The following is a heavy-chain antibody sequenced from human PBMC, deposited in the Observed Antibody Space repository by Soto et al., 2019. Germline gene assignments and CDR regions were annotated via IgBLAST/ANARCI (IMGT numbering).Heavy chain of an antibody. CDR2: IYSGGST. J-gene: IGHJ4*02. V-gene: IGHV3-53*02. CDR3: ARGSERAYFDY. Sequence: EVQLVETGGDLIQPGGSLRLSCAASGFTVSSQYMSWVRQAPGKGLEWVSVIYSGGSTYYADSVKGRFTISRDNSKNTLHLQMNSLKDEDTAVYYCARGSERAYFDYCGQGTLVTVSS. CDR1: GFTVSSQY. D-gene: IGHD1-26*01.